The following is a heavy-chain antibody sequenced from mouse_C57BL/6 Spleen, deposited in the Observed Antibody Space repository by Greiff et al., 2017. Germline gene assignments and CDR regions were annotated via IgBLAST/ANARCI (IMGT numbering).Heavy chain of an antibody. CDR1: GFTFSSYT. CDR3: ARRSYYDYEGYFDV. Sequence: EVQGVESGGGLVKPGGSLKLSCAASGFTFSSYTMSWVRQTPEKRLEWFATISGGGGNTYYPDSVKGRFTISRDNAKNTLYLQMSSLRSEDTALYYCARRSYYDYEGYFDVWGTGTTVTVSS. J-gene: IGHJ1*03. V-gene: IGHV5-9*01. D-gene: IGHD2-4*01. CDR2: ISGGGGNT.